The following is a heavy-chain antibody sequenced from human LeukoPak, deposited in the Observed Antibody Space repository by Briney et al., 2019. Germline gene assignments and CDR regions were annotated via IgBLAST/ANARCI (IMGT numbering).Heavy chain of an antibody. CDR3: ARQRPRLAFDI. CDR1: GYTFTGYY. J-gene: IGHJ3*02. CDR2: INPSGGST. Sequence: ASVKVSCKASGYTFTGYYMHWVRQAPGQGLEWMGIINPSGGSTSYAQKFQGRVTMTRDTSTSTVYMELSSLRSEDTAVYYCARQRPRLAFDIWGQGTMVTVSS. V-gene: IGHV1-46*01.